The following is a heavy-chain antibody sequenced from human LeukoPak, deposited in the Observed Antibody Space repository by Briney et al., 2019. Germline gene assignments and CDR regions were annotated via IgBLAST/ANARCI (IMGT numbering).Heavy chain of an antibody. CDR1: GGSFSGYY. CDR2: IKHSGST. D-gene: IGHD5-24*01. J-gene: IGHJ4*02. V-gene: IGHV4-34*01. Sequence: SKTLSLTCAVYGGSFSGYYWSWIRQPPGKGREWIGEIKHSGSTNYNPSLKGRVTISVDTSKNQFSLKRSSVTAADTAVYYCARRGRDGYNALTDYWGQGTLVTVSS. CDR3: ARRGRDGYNALTDY.